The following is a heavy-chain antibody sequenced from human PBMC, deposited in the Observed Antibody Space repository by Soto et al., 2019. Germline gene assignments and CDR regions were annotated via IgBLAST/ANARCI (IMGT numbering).Heavy chain of an antibody. D-gene: IGHD2-8*01. Sequence: GGSLRLSCAASGFTFTNYAMNWVRQAPGKGLEWVSGITGGGGRTFYADSVKGRFTISRDNSKNTVYLQMNNVRADDTAVYYCARDQVEYCTNGVCYTLTDYWGQGTLVTVSS. J-gene: IGHJ4*02. CDR3: ARDQVEYCTNGVCYTLTDY. V-gene: IGHV3-23*01. CDR1: GFTFTNYA. CDR2: ITGGGGRT.